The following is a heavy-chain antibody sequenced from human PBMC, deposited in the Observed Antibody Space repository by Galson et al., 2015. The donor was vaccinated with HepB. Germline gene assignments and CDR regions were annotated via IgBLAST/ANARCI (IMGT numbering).Heavy chain of an antibody. CDR2: INPSGGST. CDR1: GYTFTSYY. CDR3: ARDSRLRCSGGSCYYYYYGMDV. Sequence: SVKVSCKASGYTFTSYYMHWVRQAPGQGLEWMGIINPSGGSTSYAQKFQGRVTMTRDTSTSTVYMELSSLRSEDTAVYYCARDSRLRCSGGSCYYYYYGMDVWGQGTTVTVSS. J-gene: IGHJ6*02. V-gene: IGHV1-46*01. D-gene: IGHD2-15*01.